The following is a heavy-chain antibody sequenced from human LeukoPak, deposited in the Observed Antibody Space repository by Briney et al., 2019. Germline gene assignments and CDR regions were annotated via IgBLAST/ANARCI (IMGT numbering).Heavy chain of an antibody. V-gene: IGHV1-69*13. CDR1: GGTFSSYA. CDR3: ARMTTVTTVASWYFDL. CDR2: IIPIFGTA. J-gene: IGHJ2*01. D-gene: IGHD4-11*01. Sequence: ASVKVSCKASGGTFSSYAISWVRQAPGQGLEWMGGIIPIFGTANYAQKFQGRVTITADESTSTTYIELSSLRSEDTAVYYCARMTTVTTVASWYFDLWGRGTLVTVSS.